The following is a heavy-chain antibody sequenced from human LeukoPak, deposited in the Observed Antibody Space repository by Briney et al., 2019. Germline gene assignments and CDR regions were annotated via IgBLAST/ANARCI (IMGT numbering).Heavy chain of an antibody. CDR1: GYTFTSYD. Sequence: SVKVSCKASGYTFTSYDINWVRQAPGQGLEWMGGIIPIFGTANYAQKFQGRVTITTDESTSTAYMELSSLRSEDTAVYYCATPRLLPVRYYFDYWGQGTLVTVSS. CDR2: IIPIFGTA. CDR3: ATPRLLPVRYYFDY. D-gene: IGHD3-22*01. V-gene: IGHV1-69*05. J-gene: IGHJ4*02.